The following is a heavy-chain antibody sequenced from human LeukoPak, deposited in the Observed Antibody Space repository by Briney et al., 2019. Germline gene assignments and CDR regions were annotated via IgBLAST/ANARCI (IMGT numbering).Heavy chain of an antibody. CDR3: VRYCSSTSCYADYYYYGMDV. Sequence: PGGSLRLSCAASGFTFSSHSMNWVRQAPGKGLEWVSYISSSSSTIYYADSVKGRFTISRDNAKNSLYLQMNSLRAEDTAVYYCVRYCSSTSCYADYYYYGMDVWGQGTTVTVSS. V-gene: IGHV3-48*01. CDR1: GFTFSSHS. D-gene: IGHD2-2*01. CDR2: ISSSSSTI. J-gene: IGHJ6*02.